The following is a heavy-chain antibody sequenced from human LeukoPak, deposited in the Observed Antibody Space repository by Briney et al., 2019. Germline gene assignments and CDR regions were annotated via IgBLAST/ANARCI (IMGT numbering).Heavy chain of an antibody. V-gene: IGHV3-23*01. J-gene: IGHJ6*03. D-gene: IGHD2-15*01. Sequence: GGTLRLPWAASGFSFSSYGISWVAQAPGKGLEWVSPISLSGGTTYYADSVKGRFTISRDNSKNTLYLQMNSLSAEDTAVYYCAKNGDRGAYCSGGSCYPYYYYYMDVWGKGTTVTISS. CDR1: GFSFSSYG. CDR2: ISLSGGTT. CDR3: AKNGDRGAYCSGGSCYPYYYYYMDV.